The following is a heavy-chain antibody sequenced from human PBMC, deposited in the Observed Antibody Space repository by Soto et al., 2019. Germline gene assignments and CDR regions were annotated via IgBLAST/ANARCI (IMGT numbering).Heavy chain of an antibody. CDR2: IYYSGST. J-gene: IGHJ4*02. Sequence: SETLSLTCTVSGGSISSSSYYWGWIRQPPGKGLEWIGSIYYSGSTYYNPSLKSRVTISVDTSKNQFSLKLSSVTAADTAVYYCARESGDNWDYEAYWGQGTPVTVSS. V-gene: IGHV4-39*02. CDR3: ARESGDNWDYEAY. CDR1: GGSISSSSYY. D-gene: IGHD1-7*01.